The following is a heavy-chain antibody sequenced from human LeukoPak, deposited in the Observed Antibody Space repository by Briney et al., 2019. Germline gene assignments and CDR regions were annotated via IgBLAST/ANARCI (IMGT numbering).Heavy chain of an antibody. CDR3: ARGNSYGLYYFDY. CDR2: IKEDGSEK. CDR1: GFTFSSYW. V-gene: IGHV3-7*01. Sequence: PGGSLRLSCAASGFTFSSYWISWVRQAPGKGLEWVANIKEDGSEKYYVDSVKGRFTISRDNAKNSLYLQMNSLRAEDTAVYYCARGNSYGLYYFDYWGQGTLVTVSS. D-gene: IGHD5-18*01. J-gene: IGHJ4*02.